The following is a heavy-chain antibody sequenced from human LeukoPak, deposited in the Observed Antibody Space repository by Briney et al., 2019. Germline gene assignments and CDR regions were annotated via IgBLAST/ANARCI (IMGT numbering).Heavy chain of an antibody. J-gene: IGHJ4*02. D-gene: IGHD6-13*01. V-gene: IGHV4-59*12. CDR2: IYYSGST. CDR3: ARDQWIAAAGPFDY. Sequence: SETLSLTCTVSGGSISSYYWSWTRQPPGKGLEWIGYIYYSGSTNYNPSLKSRVTISVDTSKNQFSLRLSSVTAADTAVYYCARDQWIAAAGPFDYWGQGTLVTVSS. CDR1: GGSISSYY.